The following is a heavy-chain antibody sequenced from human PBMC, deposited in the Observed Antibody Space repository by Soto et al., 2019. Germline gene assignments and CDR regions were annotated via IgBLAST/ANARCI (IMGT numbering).Heavy chain of an antibody. CDR2: INHSGST. CDR3: VKSVGSSDY. CDR1: GGSFSGYY. J-gene: IGHJ4*02. Sequence: QVQLQQWGAGLLKPSETLSLTCAVYGGSFSGYYWSWIRQPPGKGLEWIGEINHSGSTNYNPSLKSRVTISVDTSKKQFSLKLGSVTAADTAVYYCVKSVGSSDYWGQGTLVTVSS. D-gene: IGHD6-13*01. V-gene: IGHV4-34*01.